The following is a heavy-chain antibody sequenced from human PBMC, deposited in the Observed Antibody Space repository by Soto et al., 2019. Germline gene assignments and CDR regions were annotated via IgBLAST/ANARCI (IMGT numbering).Heavy chain of an antibody. CDR2: ISAYNGNT. CDR1: GYTFTVYG. Sequence: LVKGDWKTAGYTFTVYGGSWGRQEPGQGLERMGWISAYNGNTNYAQKLQGRVTMTTDTSTSTAYMELRSLRSDDTAVYYCARDLDIVVVPAAIADYYYGMDVSAQGTTVTV. CDR3: ARDLDIVVVPAAIADYYYGMDV. J-gene: IGHJ6*02. D-gene: IGHD2-2*02. V-gene: IGHV1-18*04.